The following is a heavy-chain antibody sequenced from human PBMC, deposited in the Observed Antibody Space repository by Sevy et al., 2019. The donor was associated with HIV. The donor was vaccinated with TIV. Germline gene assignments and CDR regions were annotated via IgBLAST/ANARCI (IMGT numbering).Heavy chain of an antibody. CDR2: IYYSGST. Sequence: SETLSLTCTVSGGSISSYYWSWIRQPPGKGLEWIGYIYYSGSTNYNPSLKSRVTISVDTSQNQFSLRLSSVTAADTAVYCCASRTGYCSSTSCYPPGYMDVWGKGTTVTVSS. CDR1: GGSISSYY. D-gene: IGHD2-2*01. V-gene: IGHV4-59*08. J-gene: IGHJ6*03. CDR3: ASRTGYCSSTSCYPPGYMDV.